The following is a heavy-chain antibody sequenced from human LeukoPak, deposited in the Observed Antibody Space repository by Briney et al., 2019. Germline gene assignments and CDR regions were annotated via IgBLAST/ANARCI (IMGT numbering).Heavy chain of an antibody. D-gene: IGHD1-14*01. V-gene: IGHV3-30*18. Sequence: GGSLRLSCAASGFTFSSYGMHWVRQALGKGLEWVAVISYDGSNKYYADSVKGRFTISRDNSKNTLYLQMNSLRAEDTAVYYCAKAGLNPFDYWGQGTLVTVSS. CDR1: GFTFSSYG. J-gene: IGHJ4*02. CDR3: AKAGLNPFDY. CDR2: ISYDGSNK.